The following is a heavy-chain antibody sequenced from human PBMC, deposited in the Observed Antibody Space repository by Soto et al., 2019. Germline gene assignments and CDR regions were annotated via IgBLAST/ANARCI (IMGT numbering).Heavy chain of an antibody. J-gene: IGHJ4*02. V-gene: IGHV3-48*02. D-gene: IGHD3-3*01. CDR1: GFTFSSYS. CDR3: ARDGGDFWSGFPRDFDY. CDR2: ISSSSTI. Sequence: GGSLRLSCAASGFTFSSYSMNWVRQAPGKGLEWVSYISSSSTIYYADSVKGRFTISRDNAKNSLYLQMNSLRDEDTAVYYCARDGGDFWSGFPRDFDYWGQGTLVTVSS.